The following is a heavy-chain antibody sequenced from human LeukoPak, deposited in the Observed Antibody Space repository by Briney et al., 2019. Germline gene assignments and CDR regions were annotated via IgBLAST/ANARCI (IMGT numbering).Heavy chain of an antibody. Sequence: ASVKVSCKASGYTFTSYYMHWVRQAPGQGLEWMGWINPNSGGTNYAQKFQGRVTMTRDTSISTAYMELSRLRSDDTAVYYCARAVAVAVPGPDYWGQGTLVTVSS. CDR2: INPNSGGT. V-gene: IGHV1-2*02. CDR3: ARAVAVAVPGPDY. J-gene: IGHJ4*02. D-gene: IGHD6-19*01. CDR1: GYTFTSYY.